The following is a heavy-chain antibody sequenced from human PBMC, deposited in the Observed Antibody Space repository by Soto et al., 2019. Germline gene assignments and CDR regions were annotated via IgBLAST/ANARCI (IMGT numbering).Heavy chain of an antibody. CDR1: GFTFDIYA. CDR3: TRKNRANWYFDL. Sequence: GGSLRLSCGASGFTFDIYAMHWVRQAPGKGLEWISGINERSDVIRYADSVRGRFTISRDNAKNSLYLEMNSLRAEDTAFYYRTRKNRANWYFDLYGRGTLVTVSS. V-gene: IGHV3-9*01. J-gene: IGHJ2*01. CDR2: INERSDVI.